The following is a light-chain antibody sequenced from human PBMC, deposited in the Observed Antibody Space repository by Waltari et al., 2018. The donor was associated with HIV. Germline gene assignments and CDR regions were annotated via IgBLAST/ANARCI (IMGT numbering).Light chain of an antibody. V-gene: IGKV3-20*01. CDR2: GAS. CDR3: QQYGTALLT. J-gene: IGKJ4*01. Sequence: EIVLTQSPGTLSLSPGERATLSCRASQSVSSSYLAWYQQKPGQAPRLLIYGASSRATGIPDRFSGSGSGTDFTLTISRLEPDDFAVYYCQQYGTALLTFGGGTKVEIK. CDR1: QSVSSSY.